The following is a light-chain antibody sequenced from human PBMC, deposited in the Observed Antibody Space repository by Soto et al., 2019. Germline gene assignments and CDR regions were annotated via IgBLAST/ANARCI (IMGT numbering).Light chain of an antibody. Sequence: DIQMTQSPSTLSGSVGDRVTITCRASQTISSWLAWYQQKPGKAPKLLIYKASTLKSGVPSRFSGSGSGTEFTLTISSLQPDDFATYYCQQTLSVPRTFGLGTKVEIK. CDR3: QQTLSVPRT. J-gene: IGKJ1*01. CDR2: KAS. V-gene: IGKV1-5*03. CDR1: QTISSW.